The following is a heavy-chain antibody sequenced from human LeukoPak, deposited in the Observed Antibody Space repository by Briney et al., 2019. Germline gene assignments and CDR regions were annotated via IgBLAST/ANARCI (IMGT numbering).Heavy chain of an antibody. V-gene: IGHV3-48*01. CDR2: IGSRSTVI. D-gene: IGHD6-19*01. Sequence: GGSLRLSCAASGFTFSTYSMTWVRQAPGKGLEWVSYIGSRSTVIYYADSLRGRFTISRDNAKNSLYLQVNSLRVEDTALYFCAREAVAGRGFDYWGQGALVTVSS. J-gene: IGHJ4*02. CDR3: AREAVAGRGFDY. CDR1: GFTFSTYS.